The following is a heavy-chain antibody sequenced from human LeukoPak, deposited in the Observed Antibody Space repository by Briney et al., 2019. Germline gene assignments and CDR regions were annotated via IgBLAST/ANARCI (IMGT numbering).Heavy chain of an antibody. D-gene: IGHD6-19*01. V-gene: IGHV3-48*03. J-gene: IGHJ6*02. CDR3: ARDRQQWLANYYYGMDV. CDR1: GFNFNTYE. Sequence: QSGGSLRLSCAASGFNFNTYEMNWVRQAPGKGLEWVSYICDRGSTKYYADSVKGRFTSSRDNAENSLYLQMNGLRAEDTAVYYCARDRQQWLANYYYGMDVWGQGTTVTVSS. CDR2: ICDRGSTK.